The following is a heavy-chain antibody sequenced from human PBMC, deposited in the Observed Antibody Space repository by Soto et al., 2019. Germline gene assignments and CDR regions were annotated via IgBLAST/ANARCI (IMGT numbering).Heavy chain of an antibody. CDR1: GGSISSGGYS. J-gene: IGHJ5*01. CDR2: IYHSACT. CDR3: ARRTVHYHDASAYRNWLDS. V-gene: IGHV4-30-2*01. D-gene: IGHD3-22*01. Sequence: SETLSLTCAVSGGSISSGGYSWSWLRQPPGKGLEWIGYIYHSACTYYNPSLKSRVTISVDRSKNQFSLKLSSVTAADTAVYYCARRTVHYHDASAYRNWLDSCGQVPLVTVCS.